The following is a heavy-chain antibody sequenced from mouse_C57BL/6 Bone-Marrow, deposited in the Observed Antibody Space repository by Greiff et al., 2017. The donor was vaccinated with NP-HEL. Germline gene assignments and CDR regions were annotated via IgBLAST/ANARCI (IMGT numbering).Heavy chain of an antibody. J-gene: IGHJ3*01. CDR2: INPSNGGT. CDR3: AREEELGWFAY. Sequence: QVQLQQPGTELVKPGASVTLSCKASGYTFTSYWLHWVKQRPGQGLEWIGNINPSNGGTNYNETFKSKCTLTVDKSSSTPYLQLISPTSEDAAVYYCAREEELGWFAYWGQGTPVTVSA. D-gene: IGHD4-1*01. CDR1: GYTFTSYW. V-gene: IGHV1-53*01.